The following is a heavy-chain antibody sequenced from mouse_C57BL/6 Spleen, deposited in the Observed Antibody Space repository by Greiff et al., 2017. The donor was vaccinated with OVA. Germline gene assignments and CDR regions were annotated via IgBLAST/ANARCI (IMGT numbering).Heavy chain of an antibody. CDR1: GYTFTDYY. D-gene: IGHD3-2*02. CDR3: ARLDSSAIDY. J-gene: IGHJ2*01. CDR2: INPNNGGT. Sequence: EVQLQQSGPELVKPGASVKISCKASGYTFTDYYMNWVKQSHGKSLEWIGDINPNNGGTSYNQKFKGKATLTVNKSSSTAYMELRSLTSEDSAVYYCARLDSSAIDYWGQGTTLTVSS. V-gene: IGHV1-26*01.